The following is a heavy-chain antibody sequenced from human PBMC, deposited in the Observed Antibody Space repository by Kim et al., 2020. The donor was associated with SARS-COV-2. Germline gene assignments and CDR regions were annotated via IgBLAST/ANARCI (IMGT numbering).Heavy chain of an antibody. Sequence: DSVKGRCTISRDNAKNSLYLQMNSLRAEDTAVYYCARDLVDIVAHDLMGIWGQGTLVTVSS. J-gene: IGHJ4*02. V-gene: IGHV3-21*01. CDR3: ARDLVDIVAHDLMGI. D-gene: IGHD5-12*01.